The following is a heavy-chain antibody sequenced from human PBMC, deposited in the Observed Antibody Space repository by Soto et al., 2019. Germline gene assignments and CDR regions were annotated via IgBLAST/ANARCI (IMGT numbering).Heavy chain of an antibody. Sequence: QVQLVESGGGVVQPGRSLRLSCAASGFTFSSYGMHWVRQAPGKGLEWVALIWFDGSDKYYADSVKGRFTISRDNSKNTLYLQMNSLRADETAVYYCAMLYFMSTRCYSVGAFDIWGQGTMVTVS. J-gene: IGHJ3*02. CDR2: IWFDGSDK. D-gene: IGHD2-2*01. CDR1: GFTFSSYG. V-gene: IGHV3-33*01. CDR3: AMLYFMSTRCYSVGAFDI.